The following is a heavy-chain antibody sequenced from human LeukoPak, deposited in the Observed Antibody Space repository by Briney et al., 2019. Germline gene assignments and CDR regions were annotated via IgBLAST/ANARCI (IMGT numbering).Heavy chain of an antibody. J-gene: IGHJ4*02. V-gene: IGHV3-13*04. Sequence: PGRSLRLSRVASGFTFRSYDMHWVRQATGKGLEWVSAITTTGDTYYPGSVKGRFTISRDNARNSLYLQMTGLRAGDTAVYYCARRVGGPYDYWGQGTLVTVSS. CDR2: ITTTGDT. CDR1: GFTFRSYD. CDR3: ARRVGGPYDY. D-gene: IGHD2-2*01.